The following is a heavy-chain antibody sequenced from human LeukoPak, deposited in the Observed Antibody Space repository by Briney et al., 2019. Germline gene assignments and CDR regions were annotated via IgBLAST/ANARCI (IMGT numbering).Heavy chain of an antibody. J-gene: IGHJ4*02. Sequence: GGSLRLSCAASGFTFSSYDMHWVRQGTGKGLEWVSAIGTAGETYYPGSVKGRFTISRENAKNSFYLQMNSLTAGDTAVYYCARGKYYHDSSSYYDYWGQGTLVTVSS. CDR3: ARGKYYHDSSSYYDY. CDR1: GFTFSSYD. CDR2: IGTAGET. D-gene: IGHD3-22*01. V-gene: IGHV3-13*01.